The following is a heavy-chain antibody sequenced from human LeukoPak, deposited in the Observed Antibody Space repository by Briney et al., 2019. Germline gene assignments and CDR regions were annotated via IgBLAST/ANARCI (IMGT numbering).Heavy chain of an antibody. J-gene: IGHJ4*02. D-gene: IGHD3-16*01. Sequence: GRSLRLSCAASGFTFDDYAMHWVRQAPGKGLEWVSGITSNSDSVGYADSVKGRFTISRDNAKSSLYLQMNGLRAEDTGLYYCAKDIQRGGLDHWGQGTVVTVSS. CDR3: AKDIQRGGLDH. V-gene: IGHV3-9*01. CDR1: GFTFDDYA. CDR2: ITSNSDSV.